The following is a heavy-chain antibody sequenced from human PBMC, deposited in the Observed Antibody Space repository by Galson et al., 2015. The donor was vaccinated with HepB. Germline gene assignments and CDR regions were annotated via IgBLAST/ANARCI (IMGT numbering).Heavy chain of an antibody. J-gene: IGHJ6*02. CDR2: INSDGSST. V-gene: IGHV3-74*01. CDR3: ARAPHDSSGYGGMDV. CDR1: GFAFSSYW. Sequence: SLRLSCAASGFAFSSYWMHWVRQAPGKGLVWVSRINSDGSSTSYADSVKGRFTISRDNAKNTLYLQMSSLRAEDTAVYYCARAPHDSSGYGGMDVWGQGTTVTVSS. D-gene: IGHD3-22*01.